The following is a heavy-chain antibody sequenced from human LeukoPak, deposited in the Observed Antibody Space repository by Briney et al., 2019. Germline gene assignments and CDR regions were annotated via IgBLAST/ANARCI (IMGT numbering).Heavy chain of an antibody. CDR2: MNPKSGNT. J-gene: IGHJ6*03. D-gene: IGHD2-2*01. Sequence: ASVKVSCKASGYTFISYDIVWLRQATGQGLEWMGYMNPKSGNTDYVQNFQGRVTMTRDTSITTAYMELSCLRSEDTAVYYCARKIASTRLGVRYYYMDVWGEGTTVTISS. V-gene: IGHV1-8*01. CDR1: GYTFISYD. CDR3: ARKIASTRLGVRYYYMDV.